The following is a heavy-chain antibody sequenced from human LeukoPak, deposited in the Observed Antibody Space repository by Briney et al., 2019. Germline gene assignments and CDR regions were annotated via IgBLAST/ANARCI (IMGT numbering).Heavy chain of an antibody. D-gene: IGHD3-10*01. CDR3: ARGLLLWFGPGPDPRHMDV. CDR2: INHSGST. V-gene: IGHV4-34*01. J-gene: IGHJ6*03. CDR1: GGSFSGYY. Sequence: KSSETLSLTCAVYGGSFSGYYWSWIRQPPGKGLEWIGEINHSGSTYYNPSLKSRVTISVDTSKNQFSLKLSSVTAADTAVYYCARGLLLWFGPGPDPRHMDVWGKGTTVTVSS.